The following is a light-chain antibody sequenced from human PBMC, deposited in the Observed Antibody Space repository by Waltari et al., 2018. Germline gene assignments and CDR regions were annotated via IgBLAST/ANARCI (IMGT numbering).Light chain of an antibody. Sequence: QSVLTQPPSVSGAPGQRVTISCTGSGSNIGAGYDVHWYQQLPRAPPKLLLYGSTSRPLWFPARFFGPTSRTSASPAITGLQAEDEAHHYCQAYDTSLSFVFGGGTKLTVL. CDR3: QAYDTSLSFV. CDR1: GSNIGAGYD. V-gene: IGLV1-40*01. CDR2: GST. J-gene: IGLJ3*02.